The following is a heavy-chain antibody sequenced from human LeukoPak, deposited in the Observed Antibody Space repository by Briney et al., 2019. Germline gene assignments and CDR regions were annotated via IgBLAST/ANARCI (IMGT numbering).Heavy chain of an antibody. CDR2: LYYSGDT. J-gene: IGHJ4*02. Sequence: SETLSLTCSVSGGSISNYYWSWIRQPPGKGLEWIGYLYYSGDTNCNPSLKSRVTISVDTSKNQFSLSLSSVTAAGTAVYYCASSHPLGSNNDYYTPYDYWGQGTLVTVSS. D-gene: IGHD3-3*01. CDR1: GGSISNYY. V-gene: IGHV4-59*01. CDR3: ASSHPLGSNNDYYTPYDY.